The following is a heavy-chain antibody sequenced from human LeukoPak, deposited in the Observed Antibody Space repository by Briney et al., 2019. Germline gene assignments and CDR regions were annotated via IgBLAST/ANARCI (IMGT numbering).Heavy chain of an antibody. J-gene: IGHJ4*02. Sequence: GGSLRLSCAASGFTFSSYSMNWVRQAPGRGLEWVAVISYDGSNKYYADSVKGRFTISRDNSKNTLYLQMNSLRAEDTAVYYCAKDREAVAGRTPDYWGQGTLVTVSS. CDR2: ISYDGSNK. D-gene: IGHD6-19*01. CDR3: AKDREAVAGRTPDY. V-gene: IGHV3-30*18. CDR1: GFTFSSYS.